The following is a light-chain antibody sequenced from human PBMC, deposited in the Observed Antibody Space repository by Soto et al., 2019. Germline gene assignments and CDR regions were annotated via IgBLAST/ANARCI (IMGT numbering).Light chain of an antibody. CDR1: QSVRGT. CDR3: QQYNNWPFIT. V-gene: IGKV3-15*01. Sequence: EIVLTQSPGTLSLSPGERATLYCRASQSVRGTLAWYQQTPGQSPRLLIYGASSRATGIPVRFSGSGSGTEFTLTISSLQSEDFAVYYCQQYNNWPFITFGQGTRLEI. J-gene: IGKJ5*01. CDR2: GAS.